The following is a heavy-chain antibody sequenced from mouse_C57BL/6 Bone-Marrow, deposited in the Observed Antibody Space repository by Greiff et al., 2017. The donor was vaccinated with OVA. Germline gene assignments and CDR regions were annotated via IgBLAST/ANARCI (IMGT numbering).Heavy chain of an antibody. V-gene: IGHV14-4*01. Sequence: EVMLVESGAELVRPGASVKLSCTASGFNIKDDYMHWVKQRPEQGLEWIGWIDPENGDTEYASKFQGKATITADTSSNTAYLQLSSLTSEDTAVYYCTTGGGSSFYFDYWGQGTTLTVSS. CDR2: IDPENGDT. CDR3: TTGGGSSFYFDY. CDR1: GFNIKDDY. D-gene: IGHD1-1*01. J-gene: IGHJ2*01.